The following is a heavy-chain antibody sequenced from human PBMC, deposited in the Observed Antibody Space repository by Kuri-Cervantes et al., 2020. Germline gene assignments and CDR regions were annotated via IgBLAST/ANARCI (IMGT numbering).Heavy chain of an antibody. J-gene: IGHJ6*01. CDR1: GYTFTGYY. D-gene: IGHD2-15*01. V-gene: IGHV1-2*02. CDR2: INPNSGGT. Sequence: ASVKVSCKASGYTFTGYYMHWVRQAPGQGLEWMGWINPNSGGTNYAQKFQGRVTMTRDTSISTAYMELSRLRSDDTAVYYCARDRLVVVAATPPDRSYYYYYGMDVWGQGTTVT. CDR3: ARDRLVVVAATPPDRSYYYYYGMDV.